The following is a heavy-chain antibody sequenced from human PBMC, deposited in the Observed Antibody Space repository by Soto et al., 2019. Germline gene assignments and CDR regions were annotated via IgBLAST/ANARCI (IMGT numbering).Heavy chain of an antibody. V-gene: IGHV3-23*01. D-gene: IGHD3-22*01. J-gene: IGHJ4*02. CDR2: ISGSGGST. CDR1: GFTFSSYA. Sequence: EVQLLESGGGLVQPGGSLRLSCAASGFTFSSYAMSWVRQAPGKGLEWVSAISGSGGSTYYADSVKGRFTISRDNSKNTRYLQMNSLRAEDTAVYYCAKVGTYYYDSTGLDYWGQGTLVTVSS. CDR3: AKVGTYYYDSTGLDY.